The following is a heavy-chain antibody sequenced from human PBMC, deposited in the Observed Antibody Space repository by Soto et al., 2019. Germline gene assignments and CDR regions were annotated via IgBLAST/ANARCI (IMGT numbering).Heavy chain of an antibody. V-gene: IGHV6-1*01. CDR2: TYYRSKWYN. CDR1: GDSVSSNSAA. D-gene: IGHD2-15*01. J-gene: IGHJ6*02. CDR3: AREGYCSGGSCYSPDYYYYGMDV. Sequence: PSQTLSLTCAISGDSVSSNSAAWNWIRQSPSRGLEWLGRTYYRSKWYNDYAVSVKSRITINPDTSKNQFSLQPNSVTPEDTAVYYCAREGYCSGGSCYSPDYYYYGMDVWGQGTTVTVSS.